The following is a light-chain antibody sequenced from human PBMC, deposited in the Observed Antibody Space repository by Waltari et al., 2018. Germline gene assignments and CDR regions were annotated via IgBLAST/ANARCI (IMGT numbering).Light chain of an antibody. CDR1: DSNVGKNY. CDR3: AVWDDSLSAWV. CDR2: RDD. V-gene: IGLV1-47*01. Sequence: QSVLTQPPSASGTPGQQVTISCSGSDSNVGKNYVCWFQQFPGMAPKLLNFRDDPPPSGVPDQFSCSQSGTFTSPAISGLRVDNEADYYCAVWDDSLSAWVFGEGTKLTVL. J-gene: IGLJ3*02.